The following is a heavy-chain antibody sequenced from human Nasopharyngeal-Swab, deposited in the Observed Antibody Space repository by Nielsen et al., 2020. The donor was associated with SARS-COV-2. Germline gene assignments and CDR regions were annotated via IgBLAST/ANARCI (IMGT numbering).Heavy chain of an antibody. Sequence: GESLKISCAASGFTFSDYYMSWIRQAPGKGLEWVSYISSSSSYTNSADSVKGRFTISRDNAKTSLYLQMNSLRAEDTAVYYCARGSQWLVGPHGYWGQGTLVTVSS. V-gene: IGHV3-11*06. CDR3: ARGSQWLVGPHGY. D-gene: IGHD6-19*01. CDR1: GFTFSDYY. CDR2: ISSSSSYT. J-gene: IGHJ4*02.